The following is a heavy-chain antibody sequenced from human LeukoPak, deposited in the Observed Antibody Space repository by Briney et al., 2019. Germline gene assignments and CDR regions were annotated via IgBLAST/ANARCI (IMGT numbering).Heavy chain of an antibody. Sequence: PSETLSLTCAVSGGSISRRTNWWSWVRQPPGKGLEWIGEIYHSGGTNYNPSLKSRITISVDKSQNQFSLKVDSLTAADTAVYYCARGRSGYGPWGQGTLVTVSS. CDR1: GGSISRRTNW. D-gene: IGHD6-13*01. CDR3: ARGRSGYGP. J-gene: IGHJ5*02. V-gene: IGHV4-4*02. CDR2: IYHSGGT.